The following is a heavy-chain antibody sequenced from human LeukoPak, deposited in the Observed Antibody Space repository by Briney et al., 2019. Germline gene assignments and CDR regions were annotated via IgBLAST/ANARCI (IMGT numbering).Heavy chain of an antibody. CDR2: ISYDGSNK. D-gene: IGHD5-18*01. J-gene: IGHJ4*02. CDR3: ARASAAMVIGWHGY. V-gene: IGHV3-30*04. Sequence: GRSLRLSCAASGFTFSSYAMHWVRQAPGKGLEWVAVISYDGSNKYYADSVKGRFTISRDNSKNTLYLQMNSLRAEDTAVYYCARASAAMVIGWHGYWGQGTLVTVSS. CDR1: GFTFSSYA.